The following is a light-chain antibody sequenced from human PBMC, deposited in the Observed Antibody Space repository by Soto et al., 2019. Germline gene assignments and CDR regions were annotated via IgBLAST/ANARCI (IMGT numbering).Light chain of an antibody. CDR1: SSDVGGYNY. CDR3: SSYAGSNNYV. V-gene: IGLV2-8*01. J-gene: IGLJ1*01. CDR2: DVS. Sequence: QSALTQPPSASGSPGQSVTISCTGTSSDVGGYNYVSWYQHHPGKAPKLMIYDVSKRPSGVPDRFSGPKSGNTASLTVSGLQAEDEADYYCSSYAGSNNYVFGTGTKLTVL.